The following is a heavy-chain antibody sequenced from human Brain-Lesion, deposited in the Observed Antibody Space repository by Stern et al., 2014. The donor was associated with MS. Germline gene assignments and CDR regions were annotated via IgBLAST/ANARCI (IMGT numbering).Heavy chain of an antibody. D-gene: IGHD3-3*01. CDR2: INPNTGGT. V-gene: IGHV1-2*02. CDR3: ARDQRGITIFGVVTDYYYLGMHV. CDR1: GYIFTGYY. J-gene: IGHJ6*02. Sequence: QVQLVQSGAEVKKPGASGKVSCKTSGYIFTGYYIHWVRQAPGQGLEWMAWINPNTGGTKYAQNFQGRVTMIRDTSISTAYVELSSLTSDDTAVYYCARDQRGITIFGVVTDYYYLGMHVWGQGTTVTVS.